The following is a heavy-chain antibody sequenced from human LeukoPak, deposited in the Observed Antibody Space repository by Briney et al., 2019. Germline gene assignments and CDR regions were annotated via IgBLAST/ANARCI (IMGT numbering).Heavy chain of an antibody. V-gene: IGHV4-59*08. CDR1: GGSISSYY. J-gene: IGHJ3*02. D-gene: IGHD3-22*01. CDR3: ARHVSERVGYYPRDDAFDI. Sequence: SETLFLTCTVSGGSISSYYWSWIRQPPGKGLEWIGYIYYSGSTNYNPSLKSRVTISVDTSKNQFSLKLSSVTAADTAVYYCARHVSERVGYYPRDDAFDIWGQGTMVTVSS. CDR2: IYYSGST.